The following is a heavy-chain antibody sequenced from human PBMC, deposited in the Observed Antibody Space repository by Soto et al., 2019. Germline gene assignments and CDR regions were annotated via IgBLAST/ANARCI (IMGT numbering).Heavy chain of an antibody. D-gene: IGHD6-6*01. Sequence: EVQLLQSGGGLVQPGGSLRLSCAGSGFTFSNYAMSWVRQAPGKGLEWVSSISSAVNTYYADSVKGRFTISRENSKNTLSLQMNRLRAEDTAVYYCAKQVRDGTSSPYYFDYLGQGTLVTVSS. V-gene: IGHV3-23*01. CDR2: ISSAVNT. J-gene: IGHJ4*02. CDR1: GFTFSNYA. CDR3: AKQVRDGTSSPYYFDY.